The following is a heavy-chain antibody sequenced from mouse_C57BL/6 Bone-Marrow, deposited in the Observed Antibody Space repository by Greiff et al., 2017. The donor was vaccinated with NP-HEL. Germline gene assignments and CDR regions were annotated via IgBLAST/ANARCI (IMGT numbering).Heavy chain of an antibody. D-gene: IGHD2-4*01. CDR2: IWSGGST. Sequence: VHLVESGPGLVQPSQSLSITCTVSGFSLTSYGVHWVRQSPGKGLEWLGVIWSGGSTDYNAAFISRLSISKDNSKSQVFFKMNSLQADDTAIYYCARATMITTTGYYYAMDYWGQGTSVTVSS. V-gene: IGHV2-2*01. CDR1: GFSLTSYG. CDR3: ARATMITTTGYYYAMDY. J-gene: IGHJ4*01.